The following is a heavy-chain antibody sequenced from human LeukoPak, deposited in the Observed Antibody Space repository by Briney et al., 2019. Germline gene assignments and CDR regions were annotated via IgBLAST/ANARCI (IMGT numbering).Heavy chain of an antibody. Sequence: ASVKPSCNASGGTFSSYAISWERHAPGQGLEWMGRIIPILGIANYAQKFQGRVTITADNSTSTAYMELSSLRSEDTAVYYCAREQSGSYDAVHGMDVWGQGTTVTVSS. V-gene: IGHV1-69*04. D-gene: IGHD1-26*01. CDR2: IIPILGIA. CDR1: GGTFSSYA. CDR3: AREQSGSYDAVHGMDV. J-gene: IGHJ6*02.